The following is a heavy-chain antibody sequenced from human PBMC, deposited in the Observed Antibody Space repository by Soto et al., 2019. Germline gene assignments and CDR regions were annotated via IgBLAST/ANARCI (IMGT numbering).Heavy chain of an antibody. J-gene: IGHJ6*02. Sequence: GGSLRLSCAASGFTFSSYSMNWVRQAPGKGLEWVSYISSSSSTIYYADSVKGRFTISRDNAKNSLYLQMNSLRDEDTAVYYCAREEMGATSDYYYGMDVWGQGTTVTV. V-gene: IGHV3-48*02. CDR3: AREEMGATSDYYYGMDV. D-gene: IGHD1-26*01. CDR1: GFTFSSYS. CDR2: ISSSSSTI.